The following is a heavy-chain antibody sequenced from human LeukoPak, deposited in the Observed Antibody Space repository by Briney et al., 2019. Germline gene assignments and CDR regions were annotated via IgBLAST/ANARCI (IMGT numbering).Heavy chain of an antibody. V-gene: IGHV3-53*01. D-gene: IGHD2-15*01. CDR1: GFTVSSNY. J-gene: IGHJ4*02. CDR2: IYSGGST. Sequence: GGSLRLSCAASGFTVSSNYMSWVRQAPGKGLEWVSVIYSGGSTYYADSVKGRFTISRDNAKNSLYLQMNSLRAEDTAVYYCARAPLYCSGGSCYSFTYWGQGTLVTVSS. CDR3: ARAPLYCSGGSCYSFTY.